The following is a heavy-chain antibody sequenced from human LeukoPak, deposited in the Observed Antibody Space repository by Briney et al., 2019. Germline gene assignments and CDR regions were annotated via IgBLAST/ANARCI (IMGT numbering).Heavy chain of an antibody. CDR2: ISSSSTYI. CDR3: ATPYRGWLRVGGYDI. J-gene: IGHJ3*02. D-gene: IGHD5-12*01. CDR1: GFTFSSYS. Sequence: PGGSLRLSCAASGFTFSSYSMNWVRQAPGKGLEWVSSISSSSTYIYYADSVKGRFTISRDNSKNSLFLQMNSLRAEDTAVYYCATPYRGWLRVGGYDIWGQGTMVTVSS. V-gene: IGHV3-21*01.